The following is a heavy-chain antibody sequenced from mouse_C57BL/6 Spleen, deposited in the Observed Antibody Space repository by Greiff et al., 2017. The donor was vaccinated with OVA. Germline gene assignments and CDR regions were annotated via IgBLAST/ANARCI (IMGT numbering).Heavy chain of an antibody. J-gene: IGHJ2*01. CDR3: VRHDYDGDFDY. CDR2: IRSKSNNYAT. Sequence: EVQGVESGGGLVQPKGSLKLSCAASGFSFNTYAMNWVRQAPGKGLEWVARIRSKSNNYATYYADSVKDRFTISRDDSESMLYLQMNNLKTEDTAMYYCVRHDYDGDFDYWGQGTTLTVSS. D-gene: IGHD2-4*01. CDR1: GFSFNTYA. V-gene: IGHV10-1*01.